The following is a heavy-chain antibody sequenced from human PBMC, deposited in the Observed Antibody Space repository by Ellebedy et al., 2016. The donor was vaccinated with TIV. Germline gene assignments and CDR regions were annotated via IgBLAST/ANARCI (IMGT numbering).Heavy chain of an antibody. Sequence: GESLKISCAASGFTFSSHDMHWVRLGTGKGLEWVSAIGSAGDTSYSGSVKGRFTISRENGKNSVYLQMNSLRAEDTAVYYCARASAGLDYWGQGTLVTVSS. J-gene: IGHJ4*02. D-gene: IGHD6-13*01. V-gene: IGHV3-13*01. CDR2: IGSAGDT. CDR3: ARASAGLDY. CDR1: GFTFSSHD.